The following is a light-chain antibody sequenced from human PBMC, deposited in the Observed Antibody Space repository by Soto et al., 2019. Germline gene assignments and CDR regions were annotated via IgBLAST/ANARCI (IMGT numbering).Light chain of an antibody. CDR2: GAS. J-gene: IGKJ2*01. CDR1: QTLTTRF. CDR3: QQYADLPYT. V-gene: IGKV3-20*01. Sequence: EIVLTQSPGTLSLSPGERATLSCMASQTLTTRFLAWYQQKPGQAPRLLIYGASSRATGIPDRFSGSGSGTEYTLTISSLEPEDLAVYSCQQYADLPYTFGQGTTLEIK.